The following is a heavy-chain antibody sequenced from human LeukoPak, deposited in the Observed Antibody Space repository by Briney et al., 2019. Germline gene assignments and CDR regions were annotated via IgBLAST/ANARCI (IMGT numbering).Heavy chain of an antibody. V-gene: IGHV4-39*01. D-gene: IGHD3-9*01. CDR1: GGSISSSSYY. Sequence: SETLSLTCTVSGGSISSSSYYWGWIRQPPGKGLEWIGSIYYSGSTYYNPSLKSRVTISVDTSKNQFSLKLSSVTAADTAVYYCARSLFCGFWFDPWGQGTLVTVSS. CDR3: ARSLFCGFWFDP. J-gene: IGHJ5*02. CDR2: IYYSGST.